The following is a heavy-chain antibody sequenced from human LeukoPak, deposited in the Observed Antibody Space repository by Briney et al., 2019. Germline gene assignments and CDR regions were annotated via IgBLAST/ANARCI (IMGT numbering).Heavy chain of an antibody. CDR2: IHTSGTT. Sequence: KPSETLSLTCTVSGGSMSSYYWSFIRQPAGKGLEWIGRIHTSGTTYYNPSLKSRVTMSVDTSKNQFSLRLTSVTAADTAVYYCARGDYYDGGGRNWFDPWGQGTLVTVSS. D-gene: IGHD3-16*01. CDR3: ARGDYYDGGGRNWFDP. CDR1: GGSMSSYY. J-gene: IGHJ5*02. V-gene: IGHV4-4*07.